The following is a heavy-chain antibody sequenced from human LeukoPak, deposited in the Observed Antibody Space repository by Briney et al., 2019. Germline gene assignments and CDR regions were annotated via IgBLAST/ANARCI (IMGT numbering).Heavy chain of an antibody. CDR3: AKILYSGYESTDYYYYGMDV. V-gene: IGHV3-30*18. D-gene: IGHD5-12*01. J-gene: IGHJ6*02. Sequence: GGSLGLSCAASGFTFSSYGMHWVRQAPGKGLEWVAVISYDGSNKYYADSVKGRFTISRDNSKNTLYLQMNSLRAEDTAVYYCAKILYSGYESTDYYYYGMDVWGQGTTVTVSS. CDR1: GFTFSSYG. CDR2: ISYDGSNK.